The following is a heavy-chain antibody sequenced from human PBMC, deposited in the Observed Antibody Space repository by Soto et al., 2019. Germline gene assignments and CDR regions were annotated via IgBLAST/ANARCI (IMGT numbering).Heavy chain of an antibody. J-gene: IGHJ6*02. CDR2: ISYDGSNK. V-gene: IGHV3-30*18. CDR1: GFTFSSYG. CDR3: AKVSTTTVTTRYYYYGMDV. D-gene: IGHD4-17*01. Sequence: QVQLVESGGGVVQPGRSLRLSCAASGFTFSSYGMHWVRQAPGKGLEWVAVISYDGSNKYYTDSVKGRFTISRDNSKNTLYLQMNSLRAEDTAVYYRAKVSTTTVTTRYYYYGMDVWGQGTTVTVSS.